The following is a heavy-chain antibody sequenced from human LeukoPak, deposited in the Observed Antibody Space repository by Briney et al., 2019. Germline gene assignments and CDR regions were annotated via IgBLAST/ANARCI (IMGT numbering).Heavy chain of an antibody. D-gene: IGHD5/OR15-5a*01. CDR3: AGGVSSHFWYFDL. CDR1: GDSISSGGYY. V-gene: IGHV4-61*09. CDR2: IYNSGTT. Sequence: PSKTLSLTCTVSGDSISSGGYYWNWIRQPAGRGLEYIGHIYNSGTTNYNPSLTSRVTISADTSKNQFSLKVTSVTAADTAVYYCAGGVSSHFWYFDLWGRGTLVTVSS. J-gene: IGHJ2*01.